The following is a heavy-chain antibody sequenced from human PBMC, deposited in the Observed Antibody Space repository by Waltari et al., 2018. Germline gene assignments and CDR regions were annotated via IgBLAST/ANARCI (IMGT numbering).Heavy chain of an antibody. J-gene: IGHJ5*02. CDR3: ARSGFHGSGTPFDP. CDR2: IDYSGST. CDR1: GGSFTGYF. D-gene: IGHD3-10*01. Sequence: QVQLQQCGAGLLKPSQTLSLTCAVEGGSFTGYFWNWVRQPPGKGLEWIGGIDYSGSTNYNPSLKSRVTLSIDTSRKRFSLNLNSMTAADTAIYYCARSGFHGSGTPFDPWGRGTLVTVSS. V-gene: IGHV4-34*02.